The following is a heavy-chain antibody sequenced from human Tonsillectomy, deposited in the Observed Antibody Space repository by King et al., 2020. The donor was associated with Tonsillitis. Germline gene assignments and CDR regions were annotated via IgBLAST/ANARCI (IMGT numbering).Heavy chain of an antibody. V-gene: IGHV5-51*03. D-gene: IGHD5-18*01. CDR3: ARRPDTTMVKDWYFDL. CDR2: IYPGDSDT. Sequence: VQLVPSGAAVQKPGESLKIACKGSGSSFTSYWIGWVRQKPGKGLEWMGIIYPGDSDTRYSPSFQGQVTISADKSISTAFLQWSSLKASDTAMYYCARRPDTTMVKDWYFDLWGRGTLVTVSS. J-gene: IGHJ2*01. CDR1: GSSFTSYW.